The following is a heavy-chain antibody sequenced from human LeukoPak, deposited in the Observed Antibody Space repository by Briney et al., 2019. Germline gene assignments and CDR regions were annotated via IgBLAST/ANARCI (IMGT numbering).Heavy chain of an antibody. V-gene: IGHV4-38-2*01. CDR3: ARVRIARVDPDYFDY. J-gene: IGHJ4*02. D-gene: IGHD2-15*01. Sequence: SDTLSLTCAVSGYSISSGYYWGWIRQPPGKGLEWIGSIYHSGSTYYNPSLKSRVTISVDTSKNQFSLKLSSVTAADTAVYYCARVRIARVDPDYFDYWGQGTLVTVSS. CDR1: GYSISSGYY. CDR2: IYHSGST.